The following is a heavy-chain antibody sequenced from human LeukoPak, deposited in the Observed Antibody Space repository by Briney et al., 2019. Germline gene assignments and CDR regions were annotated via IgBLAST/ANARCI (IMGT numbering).Heavy chain of an antibody. CDR3: ATGRGGWYYFDX. Sequence: ASVKVSCKVSGYTLTELSMHWVRQAPGKGLEWMGGFDPEDGETIYAQKFQGRVTMTEDTSTDTAYMELSSLRSEDTAVYYCATGRGGWYYFDXXXQGTLVTVSS. CDR2: FDPEDGET. J-gene: IGHJ4*02. D-gene: IGHD3-10*01. V-gene: IGHV1-24*01. CDR1: GYTLTELS.